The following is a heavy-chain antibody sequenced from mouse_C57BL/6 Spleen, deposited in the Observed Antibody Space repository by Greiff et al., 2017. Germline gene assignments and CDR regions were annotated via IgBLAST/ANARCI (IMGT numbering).Heavy chain of an antibody. V-gene: IGHV1-54*01. CDR2: INPGSGGT. Sequence: QVQLKESGAELVRPGTSVKVSCKASGYAFTNYLIEWVKQRPGQGLEWIGVINPGSGGTNYNEKFKGKATLTADKSSSTAYMQLSSLTSEDSAVYFCAREDYYGISSFAYWGQGTLVTVSA. J-gene: IGHJ3*01. D-gene: IGHD1-1*01. CDR1: GYAFTNYL. CDR3: AREDYYGISSFAY.